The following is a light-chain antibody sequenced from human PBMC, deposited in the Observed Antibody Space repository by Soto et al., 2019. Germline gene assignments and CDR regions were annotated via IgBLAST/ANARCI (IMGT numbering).Light chain of an antibody. V-gene: IGLV1-51*01. Sequence: YVLTQPPSVSAAPGRKVVFSCSGSSSNIGKSFVSWYQQLPATVPKLLIYDNDQRPSGLPDRFSGSKSGTSATLVITGLQTGDEADYYCGTWDRSLSGYGFGFGTKVTVL. J-gene: IGLJ1*01. CDR2: DND. CDR3: GTWDRSLSGYG. CDR1: SSNIGKSF.